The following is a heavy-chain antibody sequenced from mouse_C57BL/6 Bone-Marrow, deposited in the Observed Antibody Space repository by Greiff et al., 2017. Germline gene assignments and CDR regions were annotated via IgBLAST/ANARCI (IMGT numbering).Heavy chain of an antibody. CDR1: GFNIKDDY. Sequence: EVQLQQSGAELVRPGASVKLSCTASGFNIKDDYMHWVKQRPEPGLEWIGWIDPENGDTEYASKFQGKATITADTSSNTAYLQLSSLTSEDTAVYYCTYSPCDFLFAYWGQGTLVTVSA. V-gene: IGHV14-4*01. J-gene: IGHJ3*01. CDR3: TYSPCDFLFAY. CDR2: IDPENGDT. D-gene: IGHD2-4*01.